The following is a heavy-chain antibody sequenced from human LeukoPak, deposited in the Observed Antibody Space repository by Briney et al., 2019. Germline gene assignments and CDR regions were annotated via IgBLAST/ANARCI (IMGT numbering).Heavy chain of an antibody. CDR2: IYTSGST. Sequence: PSETLSLTCTVSGGSISSYYWSWIRQPAGKGLEWIGRIYTSGSTNYNPSLKSRVTMSVDTSKNQFSLKLSSVTAADTAVYYCAKGGCSGGSCYQSTLYDYWGQGTLVTVSS. CDR3: AKGGCSGGSCYQSTLYDY. CDR1: GGSISSYY. V-gene: IGHV4-4*07. D-gene: IGHD2-15*01. J-gene: IGHJ4*02.